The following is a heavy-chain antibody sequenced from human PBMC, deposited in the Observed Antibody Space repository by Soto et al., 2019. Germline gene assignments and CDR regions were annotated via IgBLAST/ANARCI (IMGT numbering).Heavy chain of an antibody. CDR2: IIPIFGTA. J-gene: IGHJ6*02. Sequence: VRQAPGQGLEWMGGIIPIFGTANYAQKFQGRVTITADESTSTAYMELSSLRSEDTAVYYCASPGCGGDCYSNYYYYGMDVWGQGTTVTVSS. CDR3: ASPGCGGDCYSNYYYYGMDV. D-gene: IGHD2-21*02. V-gene: IGHV1-69*01.